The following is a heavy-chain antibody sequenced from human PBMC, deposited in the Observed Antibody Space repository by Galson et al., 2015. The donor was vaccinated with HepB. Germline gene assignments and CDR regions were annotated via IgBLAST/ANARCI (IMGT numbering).Heavy chain of an antibody. J-gene: IGHJ4*02. D-gene: IGHD3-10*01. Sequence: GLEWVSAISGSGGSTYYADSVKGRFTISRYNPSLNSRVTMSLDTSKSQFSLELHSVTAADSALYFCARRQGSGSYNHDYFDYWGQGILVTVSS. CDR2: ISGSGGST. CDR3: HSVTAADSALYFCARRQGSGSYNHDYFDY. V-gene: IGHV3-23*01.